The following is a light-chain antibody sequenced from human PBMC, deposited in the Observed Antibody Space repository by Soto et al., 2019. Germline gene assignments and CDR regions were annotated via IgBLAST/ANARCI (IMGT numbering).Light chain of an antibody. J-gene: IGKJ1*01. Sequence: DIHMTQSPSTLSASVGDRVTITCRASQSISNWLAWYQQKPGKAPKLLIYVASILESGVPSRFSGSGAGTEFTLTITSLQPDDFAAYYCQHYKSYSSTFGQGTKVDIK. CDR3: QHYKSYSST. CDR2: VAS. V-gene: IGKV1-5*01. CDR1: QSISNW.